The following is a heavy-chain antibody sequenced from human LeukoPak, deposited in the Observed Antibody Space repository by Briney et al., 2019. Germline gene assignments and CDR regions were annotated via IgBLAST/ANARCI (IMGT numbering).Heavy chain of an antibody. CDR2: IYSGGST. D-gene: IGHD2-2*01. J-gene: IGHJ6*02. Sequence: GGSLRLSCAASGFTVSSNYVSWVRQAPGKGLEWVSVIYSGGSTYYADSVKGRFTISRDNSKNTLYLQMNSLRAEDTAVYYCANILGYCSSTSCTDVWGQGTTVTVSS. CDR3: ANILGYCSSTSCTDV. V-gene: IGHV3-53*01. CDR1: GFTVSSNY.